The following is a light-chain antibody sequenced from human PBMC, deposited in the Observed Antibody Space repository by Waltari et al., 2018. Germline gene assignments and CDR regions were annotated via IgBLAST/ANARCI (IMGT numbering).Light chain of an antibody. Sequence: EIQMTQSPSTRPACVGDSVTITCRASQSINRWLAWYQQKPGRAPSLLIYKASTLEAGVPSRFSGSGSVTEFTLTISSLQPDDFAVYYCQQYSRPPWTFGQGTKVEVK. V-gene: IGKV1-5*03. CDR3: QQYSRPPWT. CDR2: KAS. J-gene: IGKJ1*01. CDR1: QSINRW.